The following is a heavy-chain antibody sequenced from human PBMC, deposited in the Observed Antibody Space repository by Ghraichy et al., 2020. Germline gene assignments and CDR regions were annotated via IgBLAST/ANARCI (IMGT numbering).Heavy chain of an antibody. CDR3: ARYRPSIAARPYYFDY. CDR2: IIPIFGTA. J-gene: IGHJ4*02. V-gene: IGHV1-69*13. D-gene: IGHD6-6*01. Sequence: SVKVSCKASGGTFSSYAISWVRQAPGQGLEWMGGIIPIFGTANYAQKFQGRVTITADESTSTAYMELSSLRSEDTAVYYCARYRPSIAARPYYFDYWGQGTLVTVSS. CDR1: GGTFSSYA.